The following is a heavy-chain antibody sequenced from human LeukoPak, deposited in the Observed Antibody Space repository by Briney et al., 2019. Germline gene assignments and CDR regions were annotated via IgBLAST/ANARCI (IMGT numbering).Heavy chain of an antibody. CDR2: ISSSSSYI. V-gene: IGHV3-21*01. D-gene: IGHD2-15*01. J-gene: IGHJ4*02. CDR1: GFTFSSYS. Sequence: GGSLRLSCAASGFTFSSYSMNWFRQAPGKGLEWVSSISSSSSYIYYADSVKGRFTISRDNAKNSLYLQMSSLRAEDTAVYYCARDGPLYCSGGSCYFDYWGQGTLVTVSS. CDR3: ARDGPLYCSGGSCYFDY.